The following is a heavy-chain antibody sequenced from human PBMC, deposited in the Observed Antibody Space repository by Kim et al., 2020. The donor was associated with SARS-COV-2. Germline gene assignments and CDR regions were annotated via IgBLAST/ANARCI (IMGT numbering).Heavy chain of an antibody. CDR1: GFTFGDYA. CDR2: ISWNSGSI. Sequence: GGSLRLSCAASGFTFGDYAMHWVRQAPGKGLEWVSGISWNSGSIGYADSVKGRFTISRDNAKNSLYLQMNSLRAEDTALYYCAKDHGSGSYFNWFDPWGQGTLVTVSS. D-gene: IGHD3-10*01. V-gene: IGHV3-9*01. J-gene: IGHJ5*02. CDR3: AKDHGSGSYFNWFDP.